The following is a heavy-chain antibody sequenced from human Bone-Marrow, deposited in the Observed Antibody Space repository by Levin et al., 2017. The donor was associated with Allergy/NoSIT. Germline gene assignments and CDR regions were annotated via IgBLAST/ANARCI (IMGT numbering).Heavy chain of an antibody. CDR2: ISGYNGDT. J-gene: IGHJ4*02. CDR1: IDTFTTFA. CDR3: ARDTLTLPGHLDS. D-gene: IGHD1-1*01. Sequence: ASVKVSCKASIDTFTTFAISWVRQAPGQGLEWMGWISGYNGDTNYAQKVQGRLTMTTDTSTKTAYMELKNLRSDDTAVYYCARDTLTLPGHLDSWGQGTLVTVSS. V-gene: IGHV1-18*01.